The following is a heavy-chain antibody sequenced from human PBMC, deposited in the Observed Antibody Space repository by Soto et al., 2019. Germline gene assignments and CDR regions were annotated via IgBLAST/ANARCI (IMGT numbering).Heavy chain of an antibody. CDR2: KSISGST. Sequence: SSETLSLTCTVSGGSMSDYFWTWIRLPAGKRLEWIGRKSISGSTDYNPSLKGRASMSVDTSKNQFSLRLISVTAADTALYYCARSLGSAAGWSFDVWGQGILVTVSS. CDR3: ARSLGSAAGWSFDV. J-gene: IGHJ4*02. V-gene: IGHV4-4*07. D-gene: IGHD3-16*01. CDR1: GGSMSDYF.